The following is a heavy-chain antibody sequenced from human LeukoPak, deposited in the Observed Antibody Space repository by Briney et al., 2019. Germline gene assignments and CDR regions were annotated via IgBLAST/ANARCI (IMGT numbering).Heavy chain of an antibody. CDR2: IYHSGST. Sequence: PSETLSLTCAVSGYSIINGYFWGWIRQPPGKGLEWIGSIYHSGSTYHNPSLKSRVTISVDTSKNQFSLKVNSVTAADTAVYYCARLRDHSPSSPFDYWGQGTQVTVSS. CDR1: GYSIINGYF. CDR3: ARLRDHSPSSPFDY. J-gene: IGHJ4*02. V-gene: IGHV4-38-2*01. D-gene: IGHD6-6*01.